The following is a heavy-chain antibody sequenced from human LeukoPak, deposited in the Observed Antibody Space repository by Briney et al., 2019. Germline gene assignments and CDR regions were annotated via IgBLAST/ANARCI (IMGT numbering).Heavy chain of an antibody. D-gene: IGHD3-9*01. CDR1: GGSISSGSYY. Sequence: SETLSLTCTVSGGSISSGSYYWSWIRQPAGKGLEWIGRIYTSGSTNYNPSLKSRVTISVDTSKNQFSLKLSSVTAADTAVYYCARGLRYFDWLGHNDAFDIWGQGTMVTVSS. CDR3: ARGLRYFDWLGHNDAFDI. J-gene: IGHJ3*02. CDR2: IYTSGST. V-gene: IGHV4-61*02.